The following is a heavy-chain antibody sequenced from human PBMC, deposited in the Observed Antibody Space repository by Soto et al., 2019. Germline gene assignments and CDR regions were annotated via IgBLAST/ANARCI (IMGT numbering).Heavy chain of an antibody. CDR3: ARGGGYVSFDF. CDR1: RVTKIDGAYS. Sequence: PSERLSHTCSVSRVTKIDGAYSWSCIRHSPGKGLEWLGYISHLDPTYFNPSFNSLLSLSIEWTRYQFSLSLSSMTAVDNAFYDCARGGGYVSFDFWGQG. J-gene: IGHJ4*02. V-gene: IGHV4-30-2*06. D-gene: IGHD2-15*01. CDR2: ISHLDPT.